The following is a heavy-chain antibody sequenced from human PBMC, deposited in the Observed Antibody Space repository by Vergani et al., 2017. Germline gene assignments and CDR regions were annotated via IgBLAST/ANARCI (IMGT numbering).Heavy chain of an antibody. J-gene: IGHJ4*02. CDR3: AKGVITGEHYFDY. CDR2: ISCTGAKT. D-gene: IGHD3-16*01. CDR1: GFTSSTCI. Sequence: EVQLLESGGGFVQRGGSLRLSCAASGFTSSTCIMSWVRQAPGKGLEWVSSISCTGAKTYYADSVKGRLTISRDNSKNTLYLQMNSLRAEDTAVYYCAKGVITGEHYFDYWGQGTLVTVSS. V-gene: IGHV3-23*01.